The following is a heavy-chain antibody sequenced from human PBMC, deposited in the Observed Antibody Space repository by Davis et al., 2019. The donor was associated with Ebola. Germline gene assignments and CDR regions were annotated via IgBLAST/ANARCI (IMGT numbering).Heavy chain of an antibody. Sequence: GSLTLSCAVSGFTFSDYYMSWIRQPPGKGLEWIGEIKHSGSTNYNPSLKSRVTISVDTSKYQFSLKLSPVSAADTAVYYWGKGVRGLIGYWGQGTPITVSS. CDR1: GFTFSDYY. CDR3: GKGVRGLIGY. CDR2: IKHSGST. D-gene: IGHD3-10*01. J-gene: IGHJ4*02. V-gene: IGHV4-34*08.